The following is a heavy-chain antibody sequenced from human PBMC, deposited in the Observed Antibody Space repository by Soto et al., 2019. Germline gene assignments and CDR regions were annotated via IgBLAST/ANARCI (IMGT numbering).Heavy chain of an antibody. J-gene: IGHJ4*02. CDR1: GFTFSSYW. Sequence: GGSLRLSCAASGFTFSSYWMRWVRQAPGKGLVWVSRINSGGSSTNYADSVKGRFTISRDNAKNTLYLQVNSLRAEDTAVYYCAKLSGGDTQRDYFDYWGQGTLVTVSS. CDR2: INSGGSST. D-gene: IGHD5-18*01. CDR3: AKLSGGDTQRDYFDY. V-gene: IGHV3-74*01.